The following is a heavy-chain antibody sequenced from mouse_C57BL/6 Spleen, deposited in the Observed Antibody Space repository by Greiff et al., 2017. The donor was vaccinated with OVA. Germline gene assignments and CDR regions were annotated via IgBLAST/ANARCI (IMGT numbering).Heavy chain of an antibody. Sequence: QVQLQQPGAELVRPGTSVKLSCKASGYTFTSYWMHWVKQRPGQGLEWIGVIDPSDSYTNYNQKFKGKATLTVDTSSSTAYMQLSSLTSEDSAVYYCASRTTESRGIDYWGQGTTLTVSS. CDR1: GYTFTSYW. J-gene: IGHJ2*01. V-gene: IGHV1-59*01. CDR3: ASRTTESRGIDY. D-gene: IGHD1-1*01. CDR2: IDPSDSYT.